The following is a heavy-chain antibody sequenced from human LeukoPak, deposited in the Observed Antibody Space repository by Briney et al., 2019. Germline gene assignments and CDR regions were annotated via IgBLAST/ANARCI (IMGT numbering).Heavy chain of an antibody. V-gene: IGHV4-4*07. CDR1: GGSISSYY. D-gene: IGHD3-22*01. CDR2: VYTSGST. J-gene: IGHJ4*02. Sequence: TSETLSLTCTVSGGSISSYYWSWIRQPAGKGLEWIGHVYTSGSTKYNPSPMSRVAMSVDTSKNQFSLKLSSVTAADTAVYYCARVNYYDSSGAPFDSWGQGTLVTVCS. CDR3: ARVNYYDSSGAPFDS.